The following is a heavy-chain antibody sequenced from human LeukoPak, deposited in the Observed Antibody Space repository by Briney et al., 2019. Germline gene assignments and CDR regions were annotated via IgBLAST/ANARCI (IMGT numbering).Heavy chain of an antibody. Sequence: TSETLSLTCTVSGGSITSGSYYWGWIRQPPGKGLEWIGSIYYSGSTYYNPSLKSRVTVSVDTSKNQFSLNLSSVTAADTAVYYCARQGKDTTGYLFFDNWGQGTLVTVSS. CDR1: GGSITSGSYY. CDR2: IYYSGST. CDR3: ARQGKDTTGYLFFDN. V-gene: IGHV4-39*01. J-gene: IGHJ4*02. D-gene: IGHD3-9*01.